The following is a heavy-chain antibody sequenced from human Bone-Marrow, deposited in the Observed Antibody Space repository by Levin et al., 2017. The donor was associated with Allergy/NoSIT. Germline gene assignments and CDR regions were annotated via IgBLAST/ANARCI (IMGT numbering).Heavy chain of an antibody. D-gene: IGHD1-26*01. V-gene: IGHV3-15*01. CDR2: VKSKTDGETT. J-gene: IGHJ4*02. CDR1: GFTFTDAW. CDR3: TTAGGNYWSF. Sequence: SCAASGFTFTDAWVSWVRQAPVKGLEWVGRVKSKTDGETTDYGAPVQGRFTISRDDSKNTLYLQMNSLKSEDTAVYYCTTAGGNYWSFWGQGTLVTVSS.